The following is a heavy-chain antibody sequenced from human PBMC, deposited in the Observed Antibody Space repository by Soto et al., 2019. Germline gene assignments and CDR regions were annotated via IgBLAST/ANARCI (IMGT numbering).Heavy chain of an antibody. CDR1: EFTFSRHG. J-gene: IGHJ6*03. CDR2: IWSDGSNE. Sequence: QVQLVESGGGVVQPGGSLRLSCAASEFTFSRHGMHWVRQAPGKGLQWVGVIWSDGSNERYADSVKGRFTISRDNSKNTLYLQMNSLRDEDTAVYYCAGERTFRENNHNYMDVWGTGITVTVSS. D-gene: IGHD1-1*01. CDR3: AGERTFRENNHNYMDV. V-gene: IGHV3-33*01.